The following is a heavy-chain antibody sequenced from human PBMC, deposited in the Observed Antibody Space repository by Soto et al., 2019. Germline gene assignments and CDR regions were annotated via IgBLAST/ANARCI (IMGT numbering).Heavy chain of an antibody. V-gene: IGHV4-31*02. Sequence: SETLSLTCTVSGGSISSGGYYWNWIRHHPGKGLEWIGYIYNSGSTYYNPYLKSRVFISADTSKNLLSLKLSSVTAADTAVYYCASQRAPYYFEYWGRGALVTVSS. CDR3: ASQRAPYYFEY. CDR2: IYNSGST. J-gene: IGHJ4*02. CDR1: GGSISSGGYY.